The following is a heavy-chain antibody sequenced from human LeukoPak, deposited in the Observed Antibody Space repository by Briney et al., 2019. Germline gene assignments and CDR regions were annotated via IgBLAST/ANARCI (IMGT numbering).Heavy chain of an antibody. V-gene: IGHV4-59*01. D-gene: IGHD3-22*01. Sequence: SETLSLTCAVYGGSFSGYYWSWIRQPPGKGLEWIGYIYYSGSTNYNPSLKSRVTISVDTSKNQFSLKLSSVAAADTAVYYCARLYYYDSSGYYFDYWGQGTLVTVSS. CDR3: ARLYYYDSSGYYFDY. CDR2: IYYSGST. J-gene: IGHJ4*02. CDR1: GGSFSGYY.